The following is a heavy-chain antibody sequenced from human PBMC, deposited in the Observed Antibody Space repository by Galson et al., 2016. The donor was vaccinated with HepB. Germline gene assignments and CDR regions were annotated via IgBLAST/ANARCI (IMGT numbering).Heavy chain of an antibody. J-gene: IGHJ4*02. V-gene: IGHV2-70*11. CDR1: GFSLTTRGMC. CDR2: IDWDDDR. Sequence: PALVTPPQTLTLTCTFSGFSLTTRGMCVTWLRQPPGKALEWLARIDWDDDRYYSPSLKTRLTSSKDTSKNQVVLTMTNMDPVDTATYYCARMTYSGYDRRYFDYWGQGILVTVSS. D-gene: IGHD5-12*01. CDR3: ARMTYSGYDRRYFDY.